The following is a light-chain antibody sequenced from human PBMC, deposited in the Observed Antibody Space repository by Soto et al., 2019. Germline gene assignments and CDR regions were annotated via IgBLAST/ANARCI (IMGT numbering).Light chain of an antibody. CDR3: QQYRKWPPLT. V-gene: IGKV3-11*01. Sequence: EIVLTQAPVTLSLSPGDRATLSCGASQSVSSYLAWYQQKPGQPPRLLIYGAFTRATGVPPRFSGAGSGTDFTLTISSLQSDDFAIYYCQQYRKWPPLTFGGGTKVDIK. CDR2: GAF. CDR1: QSVSSY. J-gene: IGKJ4*01.